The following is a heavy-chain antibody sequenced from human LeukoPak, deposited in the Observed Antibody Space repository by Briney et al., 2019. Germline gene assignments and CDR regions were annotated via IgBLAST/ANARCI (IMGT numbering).Heavy chain of an antibody. CDR1: GGSISTSSYY. V-gene: IGHV4-39*07. J-gene: IGHJ5*02. CDR3: ARGGYSGYDPNNWFDP. Sequence: SETLSLTCTVSGGSISTSSYYWGWIRQPPGKGLEWIGSIYYSGSTYYNPSLKSRVTISVDTSKNQFSLKLSSVTAADTAVYYCARGGYSGYDPNNWFDPRGQGTLVTVSS. CDR2: IYYSGST. D-gene: IGHD5-12*01.